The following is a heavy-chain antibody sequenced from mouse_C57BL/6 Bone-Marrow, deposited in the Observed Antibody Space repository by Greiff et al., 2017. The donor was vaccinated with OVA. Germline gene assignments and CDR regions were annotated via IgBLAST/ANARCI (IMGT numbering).Heavy chain of an antibody. Sequence: EVQLQESGEGLVKPGGSLKLSCAASGFTFSSYAMSWVRQTPEKRLEWVAYISSGGDYIYYADTVKGRFTISRDNARNTLYLQMSSLKSEDTAMYYCTRVGTVVATRDWGQGTLVTVSA. D-gene: IGHD1-1*01. V-gene: IGHV5-9-1*02. CDR3: TRVGTVVATRD. CDR1: GFTFSSYA. J-gene: IGHJ3*01. CDR2: ISSGGDYI.